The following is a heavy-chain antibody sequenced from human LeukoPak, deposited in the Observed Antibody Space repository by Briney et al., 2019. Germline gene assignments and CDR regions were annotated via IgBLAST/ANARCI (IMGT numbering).Heavy chain of an antibody. D-gene: IGHD5-24*01. CDR3: ARWQHGPRYFDY. CDR1: GDSVSTNSAA. V-gene: IGHV6-1*01. Sequence: SQTLSLTCAISGDSVSTNSAAWNWLRQSPSRGLEWLGRTYYLSKWYNEYATSVKGRITISPDTSRNHFSLQLNSVSPEDTAVYYCARWQHGPRYFDYWGQGTLVSVSS. CDR2: TYYLSKWYN. J-gene: IGHJ4*02.